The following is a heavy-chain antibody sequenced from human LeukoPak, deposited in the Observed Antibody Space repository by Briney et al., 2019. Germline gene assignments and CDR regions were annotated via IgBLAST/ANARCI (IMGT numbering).Heavy chain of an antibody. CDR2: IFTSGIT. Sequence: PSETLSLTCTVSGGSISIYYWNWIRQPAGKGLEWIGRIFTSGITNYNPSLKSRVTMSVDTSKNQFSLNLSSVIAADTAIYYCARETSGTYYNPLGYMDVWGKGTTVIVSS. J-gene: IGHJ6*03. D-gene: IGHD3-10*01. CDR1: GGSISIYY. V-gene: IGHV4-4*07. CDR3: ARETSGTYYNPLGYMDV.